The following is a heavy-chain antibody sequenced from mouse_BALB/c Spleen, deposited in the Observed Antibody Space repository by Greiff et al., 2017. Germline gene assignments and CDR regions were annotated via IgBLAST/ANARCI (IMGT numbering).Heavy chain of an antibody. CDR1: GFNIKDTY. J-gene: IGHJ4*01. Sequence: VQLQQSGAELVKPGASVKLSCTASGFNIKDTYMHWVKQRPEQGLEWIGRIDPANGNTKYDPKFQGKATITADTSSNTAYLQLSSLTSEDTAVYYCARIYYDYDNYAMDYWGQGTSVTVSS. V-gene: IGHV14-3*02. D-gene: IGHD2-4*01. CDR2: IDPANGNT. CDR3: ARIYYDYDNYAMDY.